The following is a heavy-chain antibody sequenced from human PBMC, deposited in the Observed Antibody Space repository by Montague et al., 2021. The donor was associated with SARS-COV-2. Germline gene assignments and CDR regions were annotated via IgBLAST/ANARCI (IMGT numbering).Heavy chain of an antibody. J-gene: IGHJ6*02. CDR3: ARHGAAVGTLPYYNYGMDV. D-gene: IGHD6-13*01. Sequence: QSVAEVKTPGESLKISCKGSGYSFSSYYIGWVRQMPGKGLEWMGIIYPSDSNTRYSPSFQGQATISVDKSITTAYLQWSSLKASDTAIYYCARHGAAVGTLPYYNYGMDVWGQGTTVTVSS. V-gene: IGHV5-51*01. CDR1: GYSFSSYY. CDR2: IYPSDSNT.